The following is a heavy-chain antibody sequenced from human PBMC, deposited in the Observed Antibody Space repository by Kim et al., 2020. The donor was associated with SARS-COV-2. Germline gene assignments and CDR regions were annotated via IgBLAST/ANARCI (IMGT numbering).Heavy chain of an antibody. CDR3: AREGMVRGAWFDP. J-gene: IGHJ5*02. Sequence: SNPSLKSRGTISVATSKNQFSLRLSSVTAADTAVYYCAREGMVRGAWFDPWGQGTLVTVSS. V-gene: IGHV4-39*02. D-gene: IGHD3-10*01.